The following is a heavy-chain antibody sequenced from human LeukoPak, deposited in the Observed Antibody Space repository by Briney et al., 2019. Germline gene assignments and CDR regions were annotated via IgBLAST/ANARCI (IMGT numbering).Heavy chain of an antibody. Sequence: PGGFLRLSCAASGFTFSSYWMSWVRQAPGKGLEWVANIKEDGSDKYYVDSVKGRFTISRDNAKNSLYLQMNSLRAEDTAVYYCARLVANGARDYWGQGTLVTVSS. CDR2: IKEDGSDK. CDR3: ARLVANGARDY. V-gene: IGHV3-7*01. CDR1: GFTFSSYW. J-gene: IGHJ4*02. D-gene: IGHD2-8*01.